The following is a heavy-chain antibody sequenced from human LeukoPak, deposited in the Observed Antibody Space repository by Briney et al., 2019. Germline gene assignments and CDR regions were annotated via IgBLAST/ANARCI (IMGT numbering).Heavy chain of an antibody. Sequence: GGSLRLSCAASGFTFSSYAMHWVRQAPGKGLEWVAVISYDGSNKYYAGSVKGRFTISRDNSKNTLYLQMNSLRAEDTAVYYCARASGYYFDYWGQGTLVTVSS. D-gene: IGHD3-10*01. CDR2: ISYDGSNK. J-gene: IGHJ4*02. V-gene: IGHV3-30-3*01. CDR3: ARASGYYFDY. CDR1: GFTFSSYA.